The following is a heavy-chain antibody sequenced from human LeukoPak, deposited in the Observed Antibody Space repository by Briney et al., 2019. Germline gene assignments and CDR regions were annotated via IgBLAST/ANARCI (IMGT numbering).Heavy chain of an antibody. Sequence: GGSLRLSCAASGFTFSSYGMEWVRQAPGKGVERVAVISYDGSNKYYAHSVKRRFTISRDNSKNTLYLQMNSLRAEDTAVYYCAKDPITMIVVVITYFDYWGQGTLVTVSS. V-gene: IGHV3-30*18. CDR3: AKDPITMIVVVITYFDY. D-gene: IGHD3-22*01. J-gene: IGHJ4*02. CDR1: GFTFSSYG. CDR2: ISYDGSNK.